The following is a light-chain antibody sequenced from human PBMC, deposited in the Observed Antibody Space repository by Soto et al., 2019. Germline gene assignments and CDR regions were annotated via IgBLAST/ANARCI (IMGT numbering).Light chain of an antibody. J-gene: IGKJ5*01. CDR2: AAS. CDR3: QQLFDSPIT. CDR1: QGISSY. Sequence: DIQLTQSPSFLSASVGDRVTITCRASQGISSYLAWYQQKPGKAPKLLIYAASTLQSGVPSRFSGSGSGTEFTLTISSLQPEDFATYYCQQLFDSPITFGQGTRLE. V-gene: IGKV1-9*01.